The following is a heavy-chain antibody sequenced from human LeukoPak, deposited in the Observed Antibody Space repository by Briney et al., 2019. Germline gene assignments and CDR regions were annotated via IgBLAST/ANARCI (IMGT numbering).Heavy chain of an antibody. CDR2: ISGSGGST. V-gene: IGHV3-23*01. D-gene: IGHD6-13*01. CDR3: AKGDRSSWYRDCFDY. J-gene: IGHJ4*02. CDR1: GFTFSSYA. Sequence: GGSLRLSCAASGFTFSSYAMSWVRQAPGKGLEWVSAISGSGGSTYYADSVKGRFTISRDNSKNTLYLQMNSLRAEDTAVYYCAKGDRSSWYRDCFDYWGQGTLVTVSS.